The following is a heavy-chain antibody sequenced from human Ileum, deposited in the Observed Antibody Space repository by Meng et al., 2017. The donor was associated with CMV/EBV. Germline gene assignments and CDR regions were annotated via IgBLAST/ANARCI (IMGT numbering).Heavy chain of an antibody. CDR2: ISYDGRKT. V-gene: IGHV3-30*04. CDR1: GFTFRDLA. Sequence: SLMISCPASGFTFRDLAMLWVRQAPGKGLEWVAVISYDGRKTYYGASVQGRFTISRDNSKNTVSLQMARLRPEDTAEYFCARSVQPIYYYYGMGVWGQGTTVTVSS. J-gene: IGHJ6*02. CDR3: ARSVQPIYYYYGMGV. D-gene: IGHD2-2*01.